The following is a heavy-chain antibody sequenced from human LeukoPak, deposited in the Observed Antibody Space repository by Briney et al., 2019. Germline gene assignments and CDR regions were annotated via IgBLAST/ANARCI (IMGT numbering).Heavy chain of an antibody. CDR1: GFTFGSYA. CDR2: ISYDGNNK. D-gene: IGHD5-18*01. V-gene: IGHV3-30-3*01. CDR3: TREPSGFNYGYVDY. J-gene: IGHJ4*02. Sequence: PGGSLRLSCVASGFTFGSYAMHWVRQAPGKGLEWVAFISYDGNNKYYADSVKGRFTISRDNSKNTLYLQINSLRAEDAALYYCTREPSGFNYGYVDYWGQGTLVTVSS.